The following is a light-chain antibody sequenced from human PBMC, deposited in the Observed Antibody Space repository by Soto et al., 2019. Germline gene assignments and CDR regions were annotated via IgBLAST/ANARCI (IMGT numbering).Light chain of an antibody. CDR2: GNS. Sequence: QPVLTQPPSVSGAPGQRVTISCTGSSSNIGAGYDVHWYQQLPGTAPKLLIYGNSNRPSGVPDRFSGSKSGTSASLAITGLQAEDEADYYCQSYDSSLGGDVVFGGGTQLTVL. CDR3: QSYDSSLGGDVV. V-gene: IGLV1-40*01. CDR1: SSNIGAGYD. J-gene: IGLJ2*01.